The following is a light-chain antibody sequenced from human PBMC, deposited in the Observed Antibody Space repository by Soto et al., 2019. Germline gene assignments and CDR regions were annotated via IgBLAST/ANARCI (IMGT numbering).Light chain of an antibody. CDR2: GAS. V-gene: IGKV3-15*01. J-gene: IGKJ5*01. CDR3: QQYNNWPPL. CDR1: ESVGDS. Sequence: EIVMTQSPATLSVSPGERATLSCRASESVGDSLAWYQQKPGQAPRLFIFGASTRANGFPTRFIGSGSGTEFTLTISSLQSEDFAVYYCQQYNNWPPLFGQGTRLEI.